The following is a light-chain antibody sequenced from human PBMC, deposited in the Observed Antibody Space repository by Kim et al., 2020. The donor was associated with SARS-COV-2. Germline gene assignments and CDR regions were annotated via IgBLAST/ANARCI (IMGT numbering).Light chain of an antibody. CDR1: QNVQSRY. CDR2: GAS. CDR3: QQYGTTPRT. J-gene: IGKJ1*01. Sequence: LSPGERATLFCRASQNVQSRYLAWYQQRPGQVPRLLIYGASDRATGVPDRFSGSGSGTQFTLTISRLEPEDSAVYYCQQYGTTPRTFGQGTKVDIK. V-gene: IGKV3-20*01.